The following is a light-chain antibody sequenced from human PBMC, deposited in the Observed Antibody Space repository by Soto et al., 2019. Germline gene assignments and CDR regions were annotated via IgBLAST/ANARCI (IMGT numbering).Light chain of an antibody. CDR1: QSVLYSSNNKNY. CDR3: QQYYRTPIT. Sequence: DIVMTQSPDSLTVSLGERATINCRSSQSVLYSSNNKNYLAWYQHKPGQPPKLLIYWASTRDSGVPDRFSGSGSRTDFTLTISSLQAEDVAVYSCQQYYRTPITFGGGTKVEIK. CDR2: WAS. J-gene: IGKJ4*01. V-gene: IGKV4-1*01.